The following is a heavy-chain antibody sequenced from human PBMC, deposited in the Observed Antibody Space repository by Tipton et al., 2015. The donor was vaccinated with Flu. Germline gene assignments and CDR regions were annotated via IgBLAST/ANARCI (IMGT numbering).Heavy chain of an antibody. D-gene: IGHD4-17*01. CDR1: GDSIRNDYF. CDR2: IHRSGST. J-gene: IGHJ5*02. CDR3: ARHRGTTATTLDWFDP. V-gene: IGHV4-38-2*01. Sequence: TLSLTCAVSGDSIRNDYFWGWIRQPPGKGLEWIATIHRSGSTKYNPSLKSRVTISVDTPKSQFSLRLNSVTAADTGVYYCARHRGTTATTLDWFDPWGQGTLVNVSS.